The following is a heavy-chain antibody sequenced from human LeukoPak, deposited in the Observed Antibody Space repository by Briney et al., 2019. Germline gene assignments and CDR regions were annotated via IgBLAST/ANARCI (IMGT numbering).Heavy chain of an antibody. CDR1: GGSISSYY. CDR2: IYYTGST. V-gene: IGHV4-59*01. J-gene: IGHJ4*02. Sequence: PSETLSLTCTVSGGSISSYYWSWIRQSPGKGLEWIGYIYYTGSTSYNPSLKSRVTISADTSKNEFSLKLNSVTAADTAVYYCARHRPHTDSNSVADYYFDYWGQGTLVTVSS. D-gene: IGHD6-19*01. CDR3: ARHRPHTDSNSVADYYFDY.